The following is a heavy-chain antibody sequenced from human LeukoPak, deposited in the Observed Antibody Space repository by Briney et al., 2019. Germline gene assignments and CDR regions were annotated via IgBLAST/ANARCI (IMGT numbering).Heavy chain of an antibody. D-gene: IGHD6-25*01. CDR2: ITGST. J-gene: IGHJ4*02. CDR1: GFTFSSYD. CDR3: AKDRRLAAFDY. V-gene: IGHV3-23*01. Sequence: PGGTLRLSCAASGFTFSSYDMSWVRQAPGKGLEWVSGITGSTYYADSVKGRFTISRDNSKNTLYLQMNSLRAEDTAVYYCAKDRRLAAFDYGGQGTLVTVSS.